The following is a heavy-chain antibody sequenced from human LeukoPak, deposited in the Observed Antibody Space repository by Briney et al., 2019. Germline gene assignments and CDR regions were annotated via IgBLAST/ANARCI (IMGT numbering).Heavy chain of an antibody. CDR2: IKQDGSEK. Sequence: PGGSLRLSCAAPGFTFSSYGMHWVRQAPGKGLEWVANIKQDGSEKYYVDSVKGRFTISRDNAKNSLYLQMNSLRAEDTAVYYCARDSLQYYYGSGSYHLFYYYMDVWGKGTTVTISS. CDR3: ARDSLQYYYGSGSYHLFYYYMDV. D-gene: IGHD3-10*01. CDR1: GFTFSSYG. V-gene: IGHV3-7*01. J-gene: IGHJ6*03.